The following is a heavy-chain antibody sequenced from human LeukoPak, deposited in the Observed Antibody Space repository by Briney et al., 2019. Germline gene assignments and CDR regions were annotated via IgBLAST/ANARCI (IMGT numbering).Heavy chain of an antibody. CDR1: GGSISSYY. CDR2: IYYSGST. J-gene: IGHJ4*02. CDR3: ARLSRDFWSGYAPFDY. Sequence: SETLSLXCTVSGGSISSYYWSWIRQPPGKGLEWIGSIYYSGSTYYNPSLKSRVTISVDTSKNQFSLKLSSVTAADTAVYYCARLSRDFWSGYAPFDYWGQGTLVTVSS. D-gene: IGHD3-3*01. V-gene: IGHV4-59*05.